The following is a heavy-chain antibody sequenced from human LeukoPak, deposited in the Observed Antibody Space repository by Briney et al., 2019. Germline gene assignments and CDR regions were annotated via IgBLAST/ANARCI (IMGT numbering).Heavy chain of an antibody. Sequence: PSETLSLNCTVSGGSISSYYWSWIRQPPGKGLAWIGYIYYSGSTSYNPSLKSRVTISVDTSKNQFSLKLSSVTAADTAVYYCARYIWGSYPTFEDYWGQGTLVTVSS. CDR1: GGSISSYY. V-gene: IGHV4-59*01. D-gene: IGHD3-16*02. CDR3: ARYIWGSYPTFEDY. CDR2: IYYSGST. J-gene: IGHJ4*02.